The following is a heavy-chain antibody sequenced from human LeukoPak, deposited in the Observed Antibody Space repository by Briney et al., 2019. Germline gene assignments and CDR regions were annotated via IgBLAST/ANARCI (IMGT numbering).Heavy chain of an antibody. CDR1: GYTFTSYG. J-gene: IGHJ4*02. Sequence: ASVKVSCKASGYTFTSYGISWVRQAPGQGLEWMGWISAYNGNTNYAQKLQGRVTMTTDTSTSTAYMELRSLRSDDTAVYYCARGGKNYDFWSGYYPFDYWGQGTPVTVSS. V-gene: IGHV1-18*01. CDR2: ISAYNGNT. D-gene: IGHD3-3*01. CDR3: ARGGKNYDFWSGYYPFDY.